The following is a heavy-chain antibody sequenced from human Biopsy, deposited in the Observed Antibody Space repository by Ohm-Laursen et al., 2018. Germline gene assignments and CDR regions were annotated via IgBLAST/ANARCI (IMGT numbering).Heavy chain of an antibody. CDR2: TSSSGNTI. J-gene: IGHJ5*01. D-gene: IGHD3-9*01. Sequence: SLRLSCSASGFTFNTYEMIWVRQAPGKGLEWVSYTSSSGNTIDYAASVKGRFTISRDNSKNRLYLQMNSLRGEDTAVYYCAKQGATILSSFDSWGQGTLVTVSS. V-gene: IGHV3-48*03. CDR3: AKQGATILSSFDS. CDR1: GFTFNTYE.